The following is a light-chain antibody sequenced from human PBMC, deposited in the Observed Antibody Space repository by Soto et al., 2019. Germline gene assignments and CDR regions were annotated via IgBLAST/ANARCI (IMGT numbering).Light chain of an antibody. CDR2: DAS. CDR3: QQRISWPLT. CDR1: QTVSRF. J-gene: IGKJ4*01. V-gene: IGKV3-11*01. Sequence: EIVLTQSPDTLSLSPGERATLSCRASQTVSRFLAWYQHKPGQAPRLLIYDASSRAAGIPARFSGSGSGTDFTLTISGLDLEDFAVYYCQQRISWPLTFGGGTKVGIK.